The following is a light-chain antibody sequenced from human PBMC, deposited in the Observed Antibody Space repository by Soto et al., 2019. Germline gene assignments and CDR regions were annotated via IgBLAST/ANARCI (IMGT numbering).Light chain of an antibody. CDR3: QQSSNTPIT. Sequence: DIQMTQSPSSLSASVGDRVTIACRASQSISTYLNWYQRKPGKAPKLLIYAASSLQGGVPSRFSGSGSGTDFTLTISSLQPEDFATYYCQQSSNTPITFGQGTRLENK. CDR1: QSISTY. V-gene: IGKV1-39*01. J-gene: IGKJ5*01. CDR2: AAS.